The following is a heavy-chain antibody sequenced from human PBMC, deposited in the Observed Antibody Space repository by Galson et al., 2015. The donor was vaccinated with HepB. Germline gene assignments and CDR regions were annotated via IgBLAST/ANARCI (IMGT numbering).Heavy chain of an antibody. D-gene: IGHD3-10*01. CDR1: GFSISTCW. CDR2: IKPDGSEN. CDR3: TRRAGVL. V-gene: IGHV3-7*01. Sequence: SLRLSCAVSGFSISTCWMTWVRQAPGKGLECVAHIKPDGSENYYVDSVKGRFTISRDNARNSLYLQMNSLRAEDTAVYFCTRRAGVLWGQGTLVTVSS. J-gene: IGHJ4*02.